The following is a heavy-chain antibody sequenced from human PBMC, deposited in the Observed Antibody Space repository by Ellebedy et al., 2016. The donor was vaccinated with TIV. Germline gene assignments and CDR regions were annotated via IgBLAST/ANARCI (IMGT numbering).Heavy chain of an antibody. CDR2: ISSRTSTI. D-gene: IGHD3-10*01. CDR3: ASLMVRSFYYYGMDV. J-gene: IGHJ6*02. V-gene: IGHV3-48*04. Sequence: GESLKISCAASGFTFSSYSMNWVRQAPGKGLEWVSYISSRTSTIYYADPVKGRFTISRDNAKNSLYLQMNSLRAEDTAVYYCASLMVRSFYYYGMDVWGQGTTVTVSS. CDR1: GFTFSSYS.